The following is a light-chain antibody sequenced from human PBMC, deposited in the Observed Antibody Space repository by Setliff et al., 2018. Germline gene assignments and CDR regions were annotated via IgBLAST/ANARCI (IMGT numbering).Light chain of an antibody. CDR1: SSDVGGYNY. Sequence: QSALAQPRSVSGSPGQSVTISCTGTSSDVGGYNYVSWYQRHPGKAPKLMIYDVAKRPSGVPHRFSGSKSGNTASLTISGLQAEDEADYYCCSYAGSYTYVFGTGTKVT. J-gene: IGLJ1*01. V-gene: IGLV2-11*01. CDR3: CSYAGSYTYV. CDR2: DVA.